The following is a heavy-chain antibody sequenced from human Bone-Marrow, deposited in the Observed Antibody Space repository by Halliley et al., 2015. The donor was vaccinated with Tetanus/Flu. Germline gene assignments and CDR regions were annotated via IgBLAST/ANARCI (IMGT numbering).Heavy chain of an antibody. J-gene: IGHJ3*01. CDR1: GGSISGDYS. CDR2: IYHTGNS. Sequence: LRLSCSISGGSISGDYSWSWIRQPPGKGLEWIGYIYHTGNSYHNPSLTSRLTISIDRSKNQISLKLTSVTAADTAVYYCARGTLLDAFDVWGPGTRVTVSS. CDR3: ARGTLLDAFDV. V-gene: IGHV4-30-2*01.